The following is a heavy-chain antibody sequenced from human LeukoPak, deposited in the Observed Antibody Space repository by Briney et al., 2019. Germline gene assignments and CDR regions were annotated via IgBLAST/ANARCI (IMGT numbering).Heavy chain of an antibody. CDR1: GFSFSSYS. CDR3: ASSSQDIVVVPARGY. V-gene: IGHV3-21*01. D-gene: IGHD2-2*01. Sequence: GMSLRLSCAASGFSFSSYSMNWVRQAPGKGLEWVSSISSSSSHMYYADSVKGRFTISRDNAKNSLYLQMNSLRAEDTAVYYCASSSQDIVVVPARGYWGQGTLVTVSS. J-gene: IGHJ4*02. CDR2: ISSSSSHM.